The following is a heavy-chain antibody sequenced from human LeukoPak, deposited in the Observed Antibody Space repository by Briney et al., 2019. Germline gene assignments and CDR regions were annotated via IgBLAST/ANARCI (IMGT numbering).Heavy chain of an antibody. CDR1: GFTFSSYA. Sequence: GGSLRLSCAASGFTFSSYAMHWVRQAPGKGLEWVAVISYDGSNKYYADSVKGRFTISRDNSKNTLYLQMNSLRAEDTAVYYCARDPPRYSYGLNWFDPWGQGTLVTVSS. V-gene: IGHV3-30*04. CDR3: ARDPPRYSYGLNWFDP. D-gene: IGHD5-18*01. J-gene: IGHJ5*02. CDR2: ISYDGSNK.